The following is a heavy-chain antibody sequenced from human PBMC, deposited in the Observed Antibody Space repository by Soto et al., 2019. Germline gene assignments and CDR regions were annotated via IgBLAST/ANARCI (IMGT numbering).Heavy chain of an antibody. V-gene: IGHV3-48*01. CDR3: ARHPERIAQIGWFDP. Sequence: EVQLVESGGGLVQPGGSLRLSCAASAFTFSSYSMNWVRQAPGKGLEWVSYMSSSSSTIYYADSVKGRFTISRDNAKNSLYLQMNSLRAEDTAVYYCARHPERIAQIGWFDPWGQGTLVTVSS. CDR1: AFTFSSYS. D-gene: IGHD6-13*01. J-gene: IGHJ5*02. CDR2: MSSSSSTI.